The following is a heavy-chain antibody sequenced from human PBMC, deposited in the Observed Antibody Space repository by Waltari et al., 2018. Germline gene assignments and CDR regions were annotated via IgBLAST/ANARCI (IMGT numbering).Heavy chain of an antibody. D-gene: IGHD5-12*01. V-gene: IGHV4-31*03. Sequence: QVQLQESGPGLVKPSQTLSLTCTVSGGSISSGGYYWSWIRQHPGKGLEWIGYIYYSGSTYYNPSLKSRVTISLYTSKNQFSLKLSSVTAADTAVYYCARLLSGHVSVDYWGQGTLVTVSS. CDR1: GGSISSGGYY. J-gene: IGHJ4*02. CDR2: IYYSGST. CDR3: ARLLSGHVSVDY.